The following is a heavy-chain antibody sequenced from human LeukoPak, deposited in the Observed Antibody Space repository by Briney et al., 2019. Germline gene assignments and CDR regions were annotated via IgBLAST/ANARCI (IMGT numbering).Heavy chain of an antibody. Sequence: GESLKISGKGSGYSFTGYYMHGGRQAPGQGLEWMGWINPNSGGTKYAQKFKGRVTMTRDTSISTAYMELRSLRSDDTAVYYCARVPLAYCGGDCYMYNWFDPWGQGTLVTVSS. CDR1: GYSFTGYY. CDR3: ARVPLAYCGGDCYMYNWFDP. D-gene: IGHD2-21*02. V-gene: IGHV1-2*02. CDR2: INPNSGGT. J-gene: IGHJ5*02.